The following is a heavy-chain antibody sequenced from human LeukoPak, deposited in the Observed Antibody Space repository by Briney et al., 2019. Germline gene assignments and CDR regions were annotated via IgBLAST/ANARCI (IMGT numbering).Heavy chain of an antibody. J-gene: IGHJ4*02. CDR3: ARGTQSRVDY. CDR1: GGSISSYY. V-gene: IGHV4-59*01. D-gene: IGHD1-1*01. Sequence: PSETLSLTYTVSGGSISSYYRSWIRQPPGKGLEWIGYIYYSGSTNYNPSLKSRVTISVDTSKNQFSLKLSSVTAADTAVYYCARGTQSRVDYWGQGILVTVSS. CDR2: IYYSGST.